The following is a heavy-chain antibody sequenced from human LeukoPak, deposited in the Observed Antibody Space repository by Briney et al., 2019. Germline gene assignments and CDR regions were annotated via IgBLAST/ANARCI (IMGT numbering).Heavy chain of an antibody. CDR1: GFSLSISGMC. D-gene: IGHD3-10*01. V-gene: IGHV2-70*11. J-gene: IGHJ4*02. CDR2: VDWNDDK. Sequence: SGPALVKPTQTLTLTCTFSGFSLSISGMCVSWIRQPPGKALEWLARVDWNDDKYYSTSLKTRLTISKDTSKNQVVLTMTNMDPVDTATYYCARIRRDLNYYGSGSSYFDYWGQGTLVTVSS. CDR3: ARIRRDLNYYGSGSSYFDY.